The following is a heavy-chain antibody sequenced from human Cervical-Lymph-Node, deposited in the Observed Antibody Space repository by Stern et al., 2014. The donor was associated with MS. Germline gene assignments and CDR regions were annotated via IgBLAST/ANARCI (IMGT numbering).Heavy chain of an antibody. J-gene: IGHJ4*02. CDR3: TTSGYSYGTPNFDY. V-gene: IGHV3-15*01. CDR2: INSKTDGGTT. D-gene: IGHD5-18*01. CDR1: GFTFSNAW. Sequence: EAQLVESGGGLVKPGGSLRLSCEASGFTFSNAWMSWVRQAPGKGLAWVGRINSKTDGGTTDYAAPVKGRFTISRDDSKNTLYLQMNSLKTEDTAVYYCTTSGYSYGTPNFDYWGQGTLVTVSS.